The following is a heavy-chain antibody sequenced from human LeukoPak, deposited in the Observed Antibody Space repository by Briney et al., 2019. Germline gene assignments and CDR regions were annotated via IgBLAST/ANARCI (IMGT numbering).Heavy chain of an antibody. J-gene: IGHJ5*02. CDR2: INHSGST. D-gene: IGHD2-2*01. Sequence: SETLSLTCAVYGGSFSGYYWSWIRQPPGKGLEWIGEINHSGSTNYNPSLKSRVTISVDTSKNQFSLKLSSVTAADTAVYYCARGHRDQASVVVPAAATNWFDPWGQGTLVTVSS. CDR1: GGSFSGYY. V-gene: IGHV4-34*01. CDR3: ARGHRDQASVVVPAAATNWFDP.